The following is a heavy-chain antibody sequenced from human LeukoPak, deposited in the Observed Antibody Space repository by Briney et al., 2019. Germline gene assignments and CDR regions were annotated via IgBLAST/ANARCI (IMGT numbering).Heavy chain of an antibody. CDR2: IKQDGSEK. Sequence: PGGSLRLSCAASGFTFSSYWMSWVRQAPGKGLEWVANIKQDGSEKYYVDSVKGRFTISRDNAKNSLYLQMNSLRAEDTAVYYCARDFAKRRGYSGYPCLDYWGRGTLVTVSS. CDR3: ARDFAKRRGYSGYPCLDY. V-gene: IGHV3-7*01. J-gene: IGHJ4*02. D-gene: IGHD5-12*01. CDR1: GFTFSSYW.